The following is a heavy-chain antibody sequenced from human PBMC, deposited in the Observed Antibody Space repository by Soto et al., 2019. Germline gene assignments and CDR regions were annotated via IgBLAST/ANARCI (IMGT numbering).Heavy chain of an antibody. CDR1: GFSLTTDRVG. CDR3: AHAYGGRSLY. V-gene: IGHV2-5*02. CDR2: MYWDDSK. J-gene: IGHJ4*02. Sequence: QITLKESGPPLVKPTQTLTLTCTFSGFSLTTDRVGVGWIRQPPGEALEWLAVMYWDDSKTYRTSLESRLTITTDTSKNRVALTMTNMDSLDTATYYCAHAYGGRSLYWGQGTLVTVSS. D-gene: IGHD1-26*01.